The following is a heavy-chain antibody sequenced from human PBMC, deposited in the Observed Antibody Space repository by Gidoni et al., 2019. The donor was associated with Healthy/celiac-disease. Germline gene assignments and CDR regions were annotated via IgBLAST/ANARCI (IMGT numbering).Heavy chain of an antibody. D-gene: IGHD3-22*01. CDR3: AGVRSGYYSRNPFDY. CDR2: T. V-gene: IGHV4-34*01. J-gene: IGHJ4*02. Sequence: TNYNPSLKSRVTISVDTSKNQFSLKLSSVTAADTAVYYCAGVRSGYYSRNPFDYWGQGTLVTVSS.